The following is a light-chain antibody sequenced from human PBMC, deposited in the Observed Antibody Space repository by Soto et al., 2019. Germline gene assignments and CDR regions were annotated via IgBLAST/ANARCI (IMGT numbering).Light chain of an antibody. J-gene: IGKJ5*01. CDR3: QQRSNWPIIT. CDR2: AVS. V-gene: IGKV3-15*01. CDR1: RGISKK. Sequence: IVMTQSPATLSVAPLGRVTFSCRASRGISKKVAWYQHKPGQAPRLLISAVSTGATGVPARFSGSGSGTEFTLTINSLQAEDCAVYYCQQRSNWPIITFGQGTRLEIK.